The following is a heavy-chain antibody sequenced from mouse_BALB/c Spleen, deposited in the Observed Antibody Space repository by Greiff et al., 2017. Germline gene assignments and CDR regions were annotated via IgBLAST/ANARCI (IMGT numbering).Heavy chain of an antibody. D-gene: IGHD1-1*01. CDR3: ARDIDTTVAFDY. Sequence: EVKLMESGGGLVQPGGSLRLSCATSGFTFTDYYMSWVRQPPGKALEWLGFIRNKANGYTTEYSASVKGRFTISRDNSQSILYLQKNTLRAEDSATYYCARDIDTTVAFDYWGQGTTLTVSS. J-gene: IGHJ2*01. CDR2: IRNKANGYTT. V-gene: IGHV7-3*02. CDR1: GFTFTDYY.